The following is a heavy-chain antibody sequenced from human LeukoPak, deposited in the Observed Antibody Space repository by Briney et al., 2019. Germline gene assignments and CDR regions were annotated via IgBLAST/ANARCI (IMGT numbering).Heavy chain of an antibody. V-gene: IGHV3-74*01. CDR2: IKSDGSST. D-gene: IGHD3-10*01. J-gene: IGHJ4*02. Sequence: PGESLRLSCAASGFTFSTSWMYWVRQAPGKGLVWVSRIKSDGSSTSYADSVKGRFTISRDNAKNTLYLQMNSLRAEDTAMYYCVRDGGRLNFGNGASFDYWGQGTLVTVSS. CDR1: GFTFSTSW. CDR3: VRDGGRLNFGNGASFDY.